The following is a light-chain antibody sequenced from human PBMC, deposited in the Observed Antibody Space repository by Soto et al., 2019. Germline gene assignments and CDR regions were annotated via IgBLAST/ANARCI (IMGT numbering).Light chain of an antibody. J-gene: IGKJ2*01. CDR3: QQYNSYSPA. CDR1: QSVGNN. V-gene: IGKV3-15*01. CDR2: GAS. Sequence: EIVMTQSPATLSVSPGERATLSCRASQSVGNNLAWYQQKPGQAPRLVIHGASTRATGVPARFSGSGSGTEFTLTISSLQSEDFGVYYCQQYNSYSPAFGQGTKLEIK.